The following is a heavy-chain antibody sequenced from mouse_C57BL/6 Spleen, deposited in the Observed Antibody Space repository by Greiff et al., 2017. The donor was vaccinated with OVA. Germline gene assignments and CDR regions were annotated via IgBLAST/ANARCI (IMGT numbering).Heavy chain of an antibody. Sequence: VQLQQSGPELVKPGASVKISCKASGYTFTDYYMNWVKQSHGKSLEWIGDLNPNNGGTSYNQKFKGKATLTVDKSSSTAYMELRSLTSEDSAVYYCASRADDYDGYFDVWGTGTTVTVSS. D-gene: IGHD2-4*01. CDR1: GYTFTDYY. CDR2: LNPNNGGT. J-gene: IGHJ1*03. V-gene: IGHV1-26*01. CDR3: ASRADDYDGYFDV.